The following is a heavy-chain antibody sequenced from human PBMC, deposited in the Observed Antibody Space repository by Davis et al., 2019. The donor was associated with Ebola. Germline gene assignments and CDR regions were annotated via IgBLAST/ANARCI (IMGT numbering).Heavy chain of an antibody. CDR3: ARQGQYYGLDI. CDR2: LNPNSGVA. J-gene: IGHJ6*02. CDR1: QFTLPAYY. Sequence: ASVTVSCKASQFTLPAYYMHWVRQAPGQELEWVAWLNPNSGVAKYTERFQGRATLTRATSISTAYMELKNLTSDDTAVYYCARQGQYYGLDIWGQGTTVTVSS. V-gene: IGHV1-2*02.